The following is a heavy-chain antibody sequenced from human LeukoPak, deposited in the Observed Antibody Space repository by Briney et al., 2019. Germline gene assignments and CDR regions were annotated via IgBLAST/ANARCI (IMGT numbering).Heavy chain of an antibody. V-gene: IGHV3-43*02. CDR3: ARESESSGWYDY. Sequence: GGSLRLSCAPPGFLFHDYAIHWVRQAPGKGLEWVSLISGDGGSTFYADSVKGRFTISRDNSKNSLYLQMDSLRSDDTALYYCARESESSGWYDYWGQGTLVTVSS. D-gene: IGHD6-19*01. J-gene: IGHJ4*02. CDR2: ISGDGGST. CDR1: GFLFHDYA.